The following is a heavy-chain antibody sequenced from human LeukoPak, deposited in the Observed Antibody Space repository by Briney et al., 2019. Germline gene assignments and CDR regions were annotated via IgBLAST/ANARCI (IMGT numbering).Heavy chain of an antibody. V-gene: IGHV3-15*07. Sequence: GGSLRLSCAASGFTFGSAWMNWVRQTPGKGLEWVGRMKSKTDGGTADYAAPVKGRFTISRDDSEGTLYLHMNSLRNEDTGLYFCTTGFGRAWHDHYWGQGTLLTVSS. CDR1: GFTFGSAW. D-gene: IGHD2-2*03. CDR2: MKSKTDGGTA. J-gene: IGHJ4*02. CDR3: TTGFGRAWHDHY.